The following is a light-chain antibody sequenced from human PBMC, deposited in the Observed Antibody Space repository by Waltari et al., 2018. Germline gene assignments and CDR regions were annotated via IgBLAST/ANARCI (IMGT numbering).Light chain of an antibody. Sequence: QTVVTQEPSLSVSPGGTVTPTCGLSPGSVTQRTHSSWYQQTPGQAPRTLMYDTNTPSSGVPDRFSGSILGNKAALTITRAQADDECDYYCVVHYMDSGISMFGGGTKLTVL. V-gene: IGLV8-61*01. CDR2: DTN. CDR1: PGSVTQRTH. J-gene: IGLJ3*02. CDR3: VVHYMDSGISM.